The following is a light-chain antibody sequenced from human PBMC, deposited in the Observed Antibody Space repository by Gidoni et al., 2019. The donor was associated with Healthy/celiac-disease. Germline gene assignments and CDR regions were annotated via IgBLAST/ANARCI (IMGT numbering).Light chain of an antibody. CDR2: DAS. Sequence: EIVLTQSPSTLAESPGVRATLSCRASQSVSSYLDWYQQKPGQAPRLLIYDASNRSTGIPARFSGSGSGTVFTLTISSLEPEVFAVYSCQQRSNLPPTFGQGTKLEIK. CDR3: QQRSNLPPT. J-gene: IGKJ2*01. CDR1: QSVSSY. V-gene: IGKV3-11*01.